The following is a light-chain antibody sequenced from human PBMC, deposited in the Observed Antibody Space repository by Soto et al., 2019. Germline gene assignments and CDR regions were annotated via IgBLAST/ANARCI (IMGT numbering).Light chain of an antibody. Sequence: EIVMTQSPATLSVSPGERVTLSCRASQSISSNLAWYQQKPGQAPRLLIYGASTRATGIPARFSGSGSGTEFTLTISGLQSEDFAVYYCQQYNKWPYTFGQGTKLEIK. V-gene: IGKV3-15*01. J-gene: IGKJ2*01. CDR1: QSISSN. CDR2: GAS. CDR3: QQYNKWPYT.